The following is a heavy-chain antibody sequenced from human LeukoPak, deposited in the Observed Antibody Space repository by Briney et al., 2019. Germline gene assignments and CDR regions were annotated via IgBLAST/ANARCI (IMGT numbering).Heavy chain of an antibody. Sequence: GGSLRLSCAASGFTFSSYGIHWVRQAPGKGLEWVAFIRYVGSNKYYADSVKGRFTISRDNSKNTLYLQMNSLRAEDTAVYYCARGSKSYGDYIRSRIHYFDYWGQGTLVTVSS. D-gene: IGHD4-17*01. V-gene: IGHV3-30*02. J-gene: IGHJ4*02. CDR2: IRYVGSNK. CDR3: ARGSKSYGDYIRSRIHYFDY. CDR1: GFTFSSYG.